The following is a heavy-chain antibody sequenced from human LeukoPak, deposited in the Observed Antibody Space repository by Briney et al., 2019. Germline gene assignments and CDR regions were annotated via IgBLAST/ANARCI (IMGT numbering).Heavy chain of an antibody. CDR2: VSTYTGNT. D-gene: IGHD6-13*01. CDR1: GYTFTSYY. J-gene: IGHJ4*02. Sequence: ASVKVSCKASGYTFTSYYMHWVRQAPGQGPEWMGWVSTYTGNTNYAQNLQGRVTMTTDTSTSTAYMELRSLRSDDTAVYYCARDAYVSSWPFDYWGQGTLVTVSS. V-gene: IGHV1-18*04. CDR3: ARDAYVSSWPFDY.